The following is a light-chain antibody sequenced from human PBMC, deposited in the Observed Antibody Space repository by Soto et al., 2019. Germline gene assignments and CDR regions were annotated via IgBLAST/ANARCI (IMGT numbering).Light chain of an antibody. CDR3: QQSYSTPPT. CDR2: AAS. Sequence: DIQMTQSPSTLSASVGDRVTITCRASQPISTYLNWFQQKPGKAPKLLIYAASSLQSGVPSRFSGSGSGTDFTLTISSLHPEDSATYYCQQSYSTPPTFGQGTKVDIK. J-gene: IGKJ1*01. CDR1: QPISTY. V-gene: IGKV1-39*01.